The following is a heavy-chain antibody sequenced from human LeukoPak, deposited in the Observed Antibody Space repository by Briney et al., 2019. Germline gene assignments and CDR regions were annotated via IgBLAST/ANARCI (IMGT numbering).Heavy chain of an antibody. J-gene: IGHJ4*02. CDR3: ARVGDTSGYYYFLDY. D-gene: IGHD3-22*01. CDR1: GDFISSADFY. Sequence: SETLSLTCTVSGDFISSADFYWNWIRQPAGEGLEWIGRISTSATINYNPSLKSRVTISVDTSKNQFSLKLSSVTAADTAVYYCARVGDTSGYYYFLDYWGQGTLVTVSS. CDR2: ISTSATI. V-gene: IGHV4-61*02.